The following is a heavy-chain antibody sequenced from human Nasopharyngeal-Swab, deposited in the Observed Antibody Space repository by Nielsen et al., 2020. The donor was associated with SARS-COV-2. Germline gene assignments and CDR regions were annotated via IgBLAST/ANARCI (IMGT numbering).Heavy chain of an antibody. V-gene: IGHV1-46*01. CDR3: SRWGTGDPDFDC. D-gene: IGHD7-27*01. J-gene: IGHJ4*02. CDR1: GYTFTRYY. CDR2: VNLSGGST. Sequence: SVTVSCKASGYTFTRYYTHWVRLDPGQGLEWMGIVNLSGGSTTYAQKFQAQVTMPRDTPTSTVYMELSNLRTEDTAVYFCSRWGTGDPDFDCWGRGTLVTVSS.